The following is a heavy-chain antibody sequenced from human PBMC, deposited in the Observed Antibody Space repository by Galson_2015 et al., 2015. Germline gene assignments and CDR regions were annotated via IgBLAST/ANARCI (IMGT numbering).Heavy chain of an antibody. Sequence: SLRLSCAASGFTFSSYWMSWVRQAPGKGLEWVANIKQDGSEKYYVDSVKGRFTISRDNAKNSLYLQMNSLRAEDTAVYYCARDTYYYDIGLTEGFDYWGQGTLVTVSS. D-gene: IGHD3-22*01. V-gene: IGHV3-7*01. CDR2: IKQDGSEK. CDR1: GFTFSSYW. CDR3: ARDTYYYDIGLTEGFDY. J-gene: IGHJ4*02.